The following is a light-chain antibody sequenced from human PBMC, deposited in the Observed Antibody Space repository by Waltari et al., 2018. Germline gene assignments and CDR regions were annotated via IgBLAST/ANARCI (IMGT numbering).Light chain of an antibody. J-gene: IGKJ1*01. V-gene: IGKV1-5*03. CDR3: QQYNTYPWT. CDR1: QSISSW. Sequence: DIQMTQSPSPLSASIGDRVTITCRASQSISSWLAWYQQKPGKAPELLIYQASNLESGVTSRFSGSGSGTEFTLTISSLQPDDFATYYCQQYNTYPWTFGRGTKVDVK. CDR2: QAS.